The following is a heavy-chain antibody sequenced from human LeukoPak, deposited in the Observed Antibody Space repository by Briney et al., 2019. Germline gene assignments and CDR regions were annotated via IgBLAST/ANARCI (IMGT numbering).Heavy chain of an antibody. CDR3: ARSVAGSFY. Sequence: SETLSLTCAVSSYSISSGYYWGWIRQPPGKGLEWTGSIYHSGSTYYNPSLESRVTISVDTSKNQFSLKLSSVTAADTAVYYCARSVAGSFYWGQGTLVTVSS. D-gene: IGHD6-19*01. V-gene: IGHV4-38-2*01. J-gene: IGHJ4*02. CDR1: SYSISSGYY. CDR2: IYHSGST.